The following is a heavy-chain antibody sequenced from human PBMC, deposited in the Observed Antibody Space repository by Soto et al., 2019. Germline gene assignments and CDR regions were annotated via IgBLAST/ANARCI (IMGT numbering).Heavy chain of an antibody. V-gene: IGHV1-2*02. CDR2: INPNSGGT. J-gene: IGHJ4*02. D-gene: IGHD3-22*01. CDR3: ARALIVVVTSFDY. Sequence: ASVKVSCKASGYTFTGYYMHWVRQAPGQGLEWMGWINPNSGGTNYAQKFQGRVTMTRDTSISTAYMELSRLRSDDTAVYYCARALIVVVTSFDYWGQGTLVTVPS. CDR1: GYTFTGYY.